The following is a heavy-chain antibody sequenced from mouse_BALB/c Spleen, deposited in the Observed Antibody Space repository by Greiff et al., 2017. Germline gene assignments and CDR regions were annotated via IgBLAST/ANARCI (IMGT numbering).Heavy chain of an antibody. Sequence: QVQLQQSGAELVKPGASVKLSCKASGYTFTSYYMYWVKQRPGQGLEWIGEINPSNGGTNFNEKFKSKATLTVDKSSSTAYMQLSSLTSEDSAVYYCTGEGYDGGEFAYWGQGTLVTVSA. D-gene: IGHD2-14*01. J-gene: IGHJ3*01. CDR1: GYTFTSYY. CDR2: INPSNGGT. CDR3: TGEGYDGGEFAY. V-gene: IGHV1S81*02.